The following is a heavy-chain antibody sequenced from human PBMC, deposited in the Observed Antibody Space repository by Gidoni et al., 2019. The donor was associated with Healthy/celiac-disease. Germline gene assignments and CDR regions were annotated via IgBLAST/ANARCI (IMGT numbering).Heavy chain of an antibody. CDR2: SFSNDEK. V-gene: IGHV2-26*01. CDR3: ARIRGQQLVRTFDY. J-gene: IGHJ4*02. Sequence: QVTLKESGPVLVKPTETLTLTCTVSGFSLRNARMGVRWIRQPPGKALEWLAHSFSNDEKSYSTSLKSRLTISKDTSKSQVVLTMTNMDPVDTATYYCARIRGQQLVRTFDYWGQGTLVTVSS. D-gene: IGHD6-13*01. CDR1: GFSLRNARMG.